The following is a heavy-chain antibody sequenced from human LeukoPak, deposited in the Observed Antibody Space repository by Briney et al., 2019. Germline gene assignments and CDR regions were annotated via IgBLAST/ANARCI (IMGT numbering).Heavy chain of an antibody. CDR3: ARGRSDYYLDS. CDR2: IYPDSGGT. J-gene: IGHJ4*02. CDR1: GYTFTDYY. Sequence: GASLKVSCKASGYTFTDYYMHWVRQAPGHGLEWMGWIYPDSGGTNYARKFQGRVTMTRDTSISTAYMGLSRLTSDDTAVYYCARGRSDYYLDSWGQGTLVTVSS. V-gene: IGHV1-2*02. D-gene: IGHD3-10*01.